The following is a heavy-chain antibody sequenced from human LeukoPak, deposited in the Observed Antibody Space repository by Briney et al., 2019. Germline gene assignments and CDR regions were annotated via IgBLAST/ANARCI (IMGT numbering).Heavy chain of an antibody. D-gene: IGHD3-10*01. Sequence: SVKVSCKASGGTFSSYAISWVRQAPGQGLEWMGRIIPILGIANYAQKFQGRVTITADKSTSTAYMELSSLRSEDTAVYYCARDGSPNLGGSGSDRHFDYWGQGTLVTVSS. CDR1: GGTFSSYA. CDR2: IIPILGIA. V-gene: IGHV1-69*04. J-gene: IGHJ4*02. CDR3: ARDGSPNLGGSGSDRHFDY.